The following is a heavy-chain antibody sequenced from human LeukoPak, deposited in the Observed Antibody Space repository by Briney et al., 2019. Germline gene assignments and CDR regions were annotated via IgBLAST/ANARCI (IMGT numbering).Heavy chain of an antibody. CDR3: ARDFLLSPGSIDI. J-gene: IGHJ3*02. V-gene: IGHV3-33*01. CDR1: GFTFSSYG. D-gene: IGHD2-2*01. CDR2: IWYDGSNK. Sequence: GRSLRLSCAASGFTFSSYGMHWVRQAPGKGLEWVAVIWYDGSNKYSADSVKGRFTISRDNSKNTLYLQMNSLRAEDTAVYYCARDFLLSPGSIDIWGQGTMVTVSS.